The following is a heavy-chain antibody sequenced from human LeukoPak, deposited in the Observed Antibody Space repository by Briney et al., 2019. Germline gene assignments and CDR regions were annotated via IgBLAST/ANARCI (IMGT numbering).Heavy chain of an antibody. Sequence: SETLSLTCTVSGGSVSSGSYYWSWIRQPPGKGLEWIGYIYYSGSTNYNPSLKSRVTISVDTSKNQFSLKLSSVTAADTAVYYCASGVWGSYYYWGQGTLVTVSS. CDR2: IYYSGST. J-gene: IGHJ4*02. CDR3: ASGVWGSYYY. V-gene: IGHV4-61*01. CDR1: GGSVSSGSYY. D-gene: IGHD3-16*01.